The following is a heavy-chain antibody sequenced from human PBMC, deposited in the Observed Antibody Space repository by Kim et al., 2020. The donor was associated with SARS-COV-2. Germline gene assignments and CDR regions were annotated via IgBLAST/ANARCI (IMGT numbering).Heavy chain of an antibody. CDR3: AKDLKQSSGWPYYFDY. D-gene: IGHD6-19*01. CDR1: GFTFDVYA. CDR2: ISWNSGSI. J-gene: IGHJ4*02. Sequence: GGSLRLSCAASGFTFDVYAMHWVRQAPGKGLEWVSGISWNSGSIGYADSVKGRFTISRDNAKNSLYLQMNSLRAEDTALYYCAKDLKQSSGWPYYFDYWGQGTLVTVSS. V-gene: IGHV3-9*01.